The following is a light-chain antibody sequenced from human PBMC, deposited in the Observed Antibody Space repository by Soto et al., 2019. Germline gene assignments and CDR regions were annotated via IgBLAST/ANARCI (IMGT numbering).Light chain of an antibody. J-gene: IGKJ4*01. V-gene: IGKV1-5*01. CDR1: QSISSW. CDR2: DAS. Sequence: DIQMTQSPSTLSASVGNRVTITCRASQSISSWLAWYQQKPGKAPKLLIYDASSLESGVPSRFSGSGSGTEFTLTISSLQPDDFATYYCQQYNSYSLTFGGGTKVEIK. CDR3: QQYNSYSLT.